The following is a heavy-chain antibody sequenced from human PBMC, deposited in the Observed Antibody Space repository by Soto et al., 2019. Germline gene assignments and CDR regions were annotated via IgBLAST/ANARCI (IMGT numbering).Heavy chain of an antibody. V-gene: IGHV3-48*02. CDR2: ISSSSVKI. Sequence: QPGGSLRLSCAASGFTFSSYAMNWVRQAPGKGLEWVSYISSSSVKIDYADSVKGRFTISRDNAKNSLFLQMNSLRDEDTAVYYCARDPSLGSNWYYYFDLWGQGTPVTVSS. J-gene: IGHJ4*02. CDR3: ARDPSLGSNWYYYFDL. CDR1: GFTFSSYA. D-gene: IGHD6-13*01.